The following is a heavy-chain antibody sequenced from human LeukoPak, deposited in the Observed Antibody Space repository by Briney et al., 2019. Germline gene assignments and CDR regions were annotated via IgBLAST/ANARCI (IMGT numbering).Heavy chain of an antibody. Sequence: PGGSLRLSCAASGFTFSSYAMSWVRQAPGKGLEWVSAISGSGGSTYYADSVKGRFTISRDNSKYTLYLQMNSLRAEDTAVYYCAKDPTYCGGDCYLLGWYFDLWGRGTLVTVSS. V-gene: IGHV3-23*01. J-gene: IGHJ2*01. CDR1: GFTFSSYA. CDR3: AKDPTYCGGDCYLLGWYFDL. CDR2: ISGSGGST. D-gene: IGHD2-21*02.